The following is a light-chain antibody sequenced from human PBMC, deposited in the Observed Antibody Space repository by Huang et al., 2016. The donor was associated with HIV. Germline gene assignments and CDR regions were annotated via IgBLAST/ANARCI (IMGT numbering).Light chain of an antibody. CDR2: DAA. Sequence: DIQMTQSQSSLSASVGDRVTITCQASQDINKYLAWYHQKPGKAPKLLIYDAAKLETGVPSRLSGSGSGTTFTFTISSLQPEDIATYYCQQYHALPVTFGGGTKVEIK. CDR3: QQYHALPVT. V-gene: IGKV1-33*01. CDR1: QDINKY. J-gene: IGKJ4*01.